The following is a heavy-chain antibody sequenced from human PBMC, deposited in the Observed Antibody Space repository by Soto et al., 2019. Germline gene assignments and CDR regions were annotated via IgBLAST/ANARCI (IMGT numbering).Heavy chain of an antibody. V-gene: IGHV1-8*01. CDR3: ARGSRVLDPP. CDR1: GYSFTSHD. J-gene: IGHJ5*02. Sequence: QVQLVQSGAEVKKPGASVKVSCRASGYSFTSHDLNWVRQATGQGLEWMGWMNPNSGNTGYAQKFQGRVTMTRNISINTAYMELSSLTSEDTALYYCARGSRVLDPPWGQGTLVTVSS. CDR2: MNPNSGNT.